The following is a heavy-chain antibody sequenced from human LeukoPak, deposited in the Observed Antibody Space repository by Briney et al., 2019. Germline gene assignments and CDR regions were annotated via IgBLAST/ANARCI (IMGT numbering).Heavy chain of an antibody. J-gene: IGHJ4*02. D-gene: IGHD4-23*01. Sequence: SETLSLTCTVSGDSISSYYWSWIRQPPGKGLEWIGYIYTSGSTNYNPSLKSRVTISVDTSKNQFSLKLSSVTAADTAVYYCARQGTVVTPYDYWGQGTLVTVSS. V-gene: IGHV4-4*09. CDR1: GDSISSYY. CDR3: ARQGTVVTPYDY. CDR2: IYTSGST.